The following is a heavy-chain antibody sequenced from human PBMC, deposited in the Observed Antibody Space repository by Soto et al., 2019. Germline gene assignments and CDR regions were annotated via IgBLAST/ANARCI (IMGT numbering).Heavy chain of an antibody. CDR2: IYWDDDK. D-gene: IGHD5-12*01. J-gene: IGHJ4*02. CDR3: AHVYGGYDNFDY. V-gene: IGHV2-5*02. Sequence: QITLKESGPTLVKPTQTLTLTCTFSGFSLSTSGVGVGWIRQPPGKALEWLALIYWDDDKRYSPCLKSRLIISKDEYKSLVVLTLTNMEPVDTATYYCAHVYGGYDNFDYCGQGTLVTVSS. CDR1: GFSLSTSGVG.